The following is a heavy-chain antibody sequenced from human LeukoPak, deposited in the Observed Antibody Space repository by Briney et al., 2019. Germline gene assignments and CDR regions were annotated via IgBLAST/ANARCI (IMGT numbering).Heavy chain of an antibody. V-gene: IGHV3-23*01. J-gene: IGHJ5*02. CDR3: AKVRYFDWLSPFNWFDP. CDR2: ISGSGGST. D-gene: IGHD3-9*01. CDR1: GFTFSSYA. Sequence: GGSLRLSCAASGFTFSSYAMSWVRQAPGKGLEWVSAISGSGGSTYYADSVKGRFTISRDNSKNTLYLQMNSLRAEDTAVYYCAKVRYFDWLSPFNWFDPWGQGTLVTVSS.